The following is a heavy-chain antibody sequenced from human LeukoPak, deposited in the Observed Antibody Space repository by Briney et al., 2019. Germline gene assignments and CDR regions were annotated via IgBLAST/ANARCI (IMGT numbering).Heavy chain of an antibody. CDR3: ARGELVTFGGVTLFDY. CDR1: GYTFTSYY. V-gene: IGHV1-46*01. CDR2: INPSGGST. J-gene: IGHJ4*02. D-gene: IGHD3-16*01. Sequence: ASVKVSCKASGYTFTSYYMHWVRQAPGQGLEWMGIINPSGGSTSYAQKFRGRVTMTRDTSTSTVYMELSSLRSEDTAVYYCARGELVTFGGVTLFDYWGQGTLVTVSS.